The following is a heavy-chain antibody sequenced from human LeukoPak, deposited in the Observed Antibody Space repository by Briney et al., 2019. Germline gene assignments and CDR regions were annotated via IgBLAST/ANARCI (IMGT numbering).Heavy chain of an antibody. D-gene: IGHD5-18*01. V-gene: IGHV3-33*01. CDR3: ARAGYSYSNGAFDI. Sequence: GGSLRLSCAASGFTFSGYGMHWVRRAPGKGLEWVAVIWYDGNEKYYADSVKGRFTISRDNSKNTLCLQMNSLRADDTAVYYCARAGYSYSNGAFDIWGQGTMVTVSS. J-gene: IGHJ3*02. CDR2: IWYDGNEK. CDR1: GFTFSGYG.